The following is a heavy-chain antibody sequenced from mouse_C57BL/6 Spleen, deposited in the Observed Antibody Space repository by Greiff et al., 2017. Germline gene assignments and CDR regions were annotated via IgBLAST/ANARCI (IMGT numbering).Heavy chain of an antibody. CDR2: IYPGDGDT. J-gene: IGHJ3*01. CDR3: AREGYGHTWFAY. CDR1: GYAFSSSW. Sequence: QVQLQQSGPELVKPGASVKISCKASGYAFSSSWMNWVKQRPGKGLEWIGRIYPGDGDTNYNGKFKGKATLTADKSSSTAYMQLSSLTSEDSAVYFCAREGYGHTWFAYWGQGTLVTVSA. D-gene: IGHD1-1*02. V-gene: IGHV1-82*01.